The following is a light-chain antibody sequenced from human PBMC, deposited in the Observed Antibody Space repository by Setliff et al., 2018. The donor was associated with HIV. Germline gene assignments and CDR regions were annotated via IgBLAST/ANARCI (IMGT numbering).Light chain of an antibody. J-gene: IGLJ2*01. CDR1: SSNIGSNT. V-gene: IGLV1-44*01. Sequence: QSVLTQPPSASGTPGQRVTISCSGSSSNIGSNTVNWYQQLPGTAPTLLIYNNNQRPSGVPDRFSGSKSGTSASLAISGLQSEDEADYYCCSYAGSSTKFGGGTK. CDR3: CSYAGSSTK. CDR2: NNN.